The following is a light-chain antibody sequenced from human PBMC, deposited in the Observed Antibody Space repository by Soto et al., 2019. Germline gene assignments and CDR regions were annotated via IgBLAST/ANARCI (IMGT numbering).Light chain of an antibody. J-gene: IGKJ2*01. Sequence: EIVLTQSPATLSLSPGERATLSCRASQTIDTYLAWYQQKPGQAPRLLIYDAFNRATGVPARFSGSGSGTDFTLTISSMEPEDFAVYFRQQRTNWPPMSTFGQGTKLEI. CDR2: DAF. V-gene: IGKV3-11*01. CDR3: QQRTNWPPMST. CDR1: QTIDTY.